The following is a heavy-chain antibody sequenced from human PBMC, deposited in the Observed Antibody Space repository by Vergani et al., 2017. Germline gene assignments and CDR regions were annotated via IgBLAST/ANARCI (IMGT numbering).Heavy chain of an antibody. V-gene: IGHV4-39*01. CDR2: IYYSGST. J-gene: IGHJ5*02. Sequence: QLQLQESGPGLVKPSATLSLTCSVSGASIRSSNYYWGWIRQPPGKGLEWIVSIYYSGSTYYNPSLKSRVTISVDTSKNQFSLKLSSVPAADTAVYYCARHGDIVVVPAADANWFDPWGQGTLVTVSS. CDR1: GASIRSSNYY. CDR3: ARHGDIVVVPAADANWFDP. D-gene: IGHD2-2*01.